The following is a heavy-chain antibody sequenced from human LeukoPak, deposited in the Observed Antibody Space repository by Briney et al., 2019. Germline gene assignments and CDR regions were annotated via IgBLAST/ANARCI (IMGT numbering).Heavy chain of an antibody. V-gene: IGHV3-53*01. J-gene: IGHJ4*02. CDR3: ARGGYCTTTTCFVLAADFDY. Sequence: GGSLRLSCAASGFTVSSSYMGWVRQPPGKGLEYVSVLYSGGTTYFADSVKGRFTISRDNSKNTLYLQMDSLRAEDTAVYYCARGGYCTTTTCFVLAADFDYWGQGILVTVSS. CDR2: LYSGGTT. CDR1: GFTVSSSY. D-gene: IGHD2-2*01.